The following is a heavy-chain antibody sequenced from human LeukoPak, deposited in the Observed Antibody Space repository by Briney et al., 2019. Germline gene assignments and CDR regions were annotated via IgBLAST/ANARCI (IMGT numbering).Heavy chain of an antibody. CDR3: ARDVVVVPAAIHYGMDV. CDR1: GGSFSDYF. V-gene: IGHV4-34*01. D-gene: IGHD2-2*01. CDR2: INHSGRT. Sequence: PSGTLSLTCAVYGGSFSDYFWGWIRQPPGKGLEGIGEINHSGRTDYNPSLKSRVTISVDTSKNQFSLNLSSVTAADTAVYYCARDVVVVPAAIHYGMDVWGQGTTVTVSS. J-gene: IGHJ6*02.